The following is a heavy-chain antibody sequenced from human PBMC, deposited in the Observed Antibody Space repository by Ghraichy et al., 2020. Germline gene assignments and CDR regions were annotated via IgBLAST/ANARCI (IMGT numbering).Heavy chain of an antibody. Sequence: SQTLSLTCTVSGGSISSYYWSWIRQPAGKGLEWIGRIYTSGSTNYNPSLKSRVTMSVDTSKNQFSLKLSSVTAADTAVYYCARDGPGDYGDYVVLDPWGQGTLVTVSS. J-gene: IGHJ5*02. CDR1: GGSISSYY. CDR3: ARDGPGDYGDYVVLDP. CDR2: IYTSGST. D-gene: IGHD4-17*01. V-gene: IGHV4-4*07.